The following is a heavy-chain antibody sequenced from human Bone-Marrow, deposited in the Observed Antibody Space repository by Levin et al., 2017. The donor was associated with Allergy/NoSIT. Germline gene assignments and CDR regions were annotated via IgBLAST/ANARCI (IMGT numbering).Heavy chain of an antibody. CDR2: ISYDKTNE. CDR1: TFTFSSYG. CDR3: ARDQSWSCGGDCSSPRYFDF. Sequence: LSLTCVVSTFTFSSYGMHWVRQAPGKGLEWVAFISYDKTNEYYADSVKGRFTISRDSSRNTLYLQMNSLRGEDTAVYYCARDQSWSCGGDCSSPRYFDFWGQGTLVTVSS. D-gene: IGHD2-21*02. J-gene: IGHJ4*02. V-gene: IGHV3-30*03.